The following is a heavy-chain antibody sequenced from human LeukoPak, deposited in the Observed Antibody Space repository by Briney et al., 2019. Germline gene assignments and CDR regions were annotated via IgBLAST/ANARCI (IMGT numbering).Heavy chain of an antibody. Sequence: PGGSLSLSCAASGFTFNSYTMIWVRQAPGKGLEWVSSISSGSSSIYYADSVKGRFTISRDNAKNSLYLQMNILRADDTAVYYCARRSSSKYFDYWGQGTLVTVSS. CDR1: GFTFNSYT. V-gene: IGHV3-21*01. D-gene: IGHD6-13*01. CDR3: ARRSSSKYFDY. CDR2: ISSGSSSI. J-gene: IGHJ4*02.